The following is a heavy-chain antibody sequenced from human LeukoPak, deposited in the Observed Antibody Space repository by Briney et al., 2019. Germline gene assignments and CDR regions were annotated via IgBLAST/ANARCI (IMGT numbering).Heavy chain of an antibody. CDR1: GGSIRSYY. CDR2: INYSGST. Sequence: PSETLSLTYSVSGGSIRSYYWSWIRQPPGKGLEWIGYINYSGSTNYKPSLKSRVTISVDRSKKQFSLKLSSVTAANTAVYYCARTYYGSGSLYYYYYYMDVWGKGTTVTVSS. V-gene: IGHV4-59*01. D-gene: IGHD3-10*01. CDR3: ARTYYGSGSLYYYYYYMDV. J-gene: IGHJ6*03.